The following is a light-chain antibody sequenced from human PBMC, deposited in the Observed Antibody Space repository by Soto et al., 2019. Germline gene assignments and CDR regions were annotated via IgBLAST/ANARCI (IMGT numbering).Light chain of an antibody. V-gene: IGKV1-39*01. Sequence: DIQMTQSPSSLSASVGDRVTITCRASQSISSYLNWYQQKPGKAPKLFIYGASSRATGIPDRFSGSGSGTDFTLTISRLEPEDFAVYYCQQYGISPRTFGQGTKVDIK. CDR3: QQYGISPRT. CDR1: QSISSY. CDR2: GAS. J-gene: IGKJ1*01.